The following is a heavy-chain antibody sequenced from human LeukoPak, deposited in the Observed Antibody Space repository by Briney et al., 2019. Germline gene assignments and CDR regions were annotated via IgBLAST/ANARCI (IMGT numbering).Heavy chain of an antibody. CDR3: ARNGGCAYYFDY. D-gene: IGHD3-16*01. CDR2: IIPILGIA. Sequence: SVKVSCKASGGTFSSYAISWVRQAPGQGLEWMGRIIPILGIANYAQKFQGRVTITADKSKSTAYMDLSGLRSEDTAVYYCARNGGCAYYFDYWGQGTLVTVSS. CDR1: GGTFSSYA. V-gene: IGHV1-69*04. J-gene: IGHJ4*02.